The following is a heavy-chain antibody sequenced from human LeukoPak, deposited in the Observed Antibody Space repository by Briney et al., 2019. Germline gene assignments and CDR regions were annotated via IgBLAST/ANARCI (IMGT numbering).Heavy chain of an antibody. CDR2: XNXDGRRT. D-gene: IGHD6-19*01. J-gene: IGHJ4*02. CDR3: XREGTSGWYYFDY. V-gene: IGHV3-74*01. Sequence: PGGSLRLSCAASXLXXXXXXXXXVXXXPGXXXVXVXRXNXDGRRTTYAXFVKGRFTISRDNAKNTLYLQMNSLRAEDTAVYXCXREGTSGWYYFDYWGQGTLVTVSS. CDR1: XLXXXXXX.